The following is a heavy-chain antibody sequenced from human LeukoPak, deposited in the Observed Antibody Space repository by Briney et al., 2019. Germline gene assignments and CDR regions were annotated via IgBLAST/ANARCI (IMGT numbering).Heavy chain of an antibody. CDR2: IRYDGSNK. CDR1: GFTFSSYG. Sequence: GSLRLSCAASGFTFSSYGMHWVRQAPGKGLEWVTFIRYDGSNKYYADSEKGRFTISRDNSKNTLYLQMNSLRAEDTAVYYCAKEGGSYYTGSYYFDYWGQGTLVTVSS. J-gene: IGHJ4*02. D-gene: IGHD1-26*01. CDR3: AKEGGSYYTGSYYFDY. V-gene: IGHV3-30*02.